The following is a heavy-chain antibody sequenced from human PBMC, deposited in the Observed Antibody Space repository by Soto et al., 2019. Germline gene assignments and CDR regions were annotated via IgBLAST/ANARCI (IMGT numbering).Heavy chain of an antibody. J-gene: IGHJ5*02. CDR3: ARHGRQQQDHGNWFDP. D-gene: IGHD6-13*01. V-gene: IGHV4-39*01. CDR1: GGSISSSSYY. Sequence: QLQLQESGPGLVKPSETLSLTCTVSGGSISSSSYYWGWIRQPPGKGLEWIGSIYYSGSTYYNPSLKSRVTISVDTSKNQFSLKLSSVTAADTAVYYCARHGRQQQDHGNWFDPWGQGTLVTVSS. CDR2: IYYSGST.